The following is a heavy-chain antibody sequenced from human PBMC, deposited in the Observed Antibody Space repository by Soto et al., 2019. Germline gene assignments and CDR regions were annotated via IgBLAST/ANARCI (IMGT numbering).Heavy chain of an antibody. V-gene: IGHV4-59*01. Sequence: QVQLQESGPGLVKPSETLSLTCTVSGGSISSYYWSWIRQPPGKGLEWIGYISYSGSTNYNPSLKSRVTISVATSKNQFSLKLSSVTAADTAVYYCGSGPNSRHNYWGQGTLVTVSS. CDR3: GSGPNSRHNY. CDR2: ISYSGST. CDR1: GGSISSYY. D-gene: IGHD1-7*01. J-gene: IGHJ4*02.